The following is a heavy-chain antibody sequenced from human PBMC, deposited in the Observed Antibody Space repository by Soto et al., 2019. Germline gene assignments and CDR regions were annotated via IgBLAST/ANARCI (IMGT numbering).Heavy chain of an antibody. CDR3: AKEYSLTTGDY. J-gene: IGHJ4*02. CDR1: GFTFSSYG. D-gene: IGHD4-17*01. Sequence: GGSLRLSCAASGFTFSSYGMHWVRQAPGKGLEWVAVIWNDGSNKYYADSVKGRFTISRDNSKNTLYLQMNSLRAEDTAVYYCAKEYSLTTGDYWGQGTLVTVSS. CDR2: IWNDGSNK. V-gene: IGHV3-33*06.